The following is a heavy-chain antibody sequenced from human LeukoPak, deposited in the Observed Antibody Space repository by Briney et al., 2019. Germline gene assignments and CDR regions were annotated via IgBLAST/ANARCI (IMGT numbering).Heavy chain of an antibody. V-gene: IGHV3-7*03. CDR3: ATSRTSDY. CDR2: IKQDGSEK. CDR1: GFTFGSYA. D-gene: IGHD1-14*01. J-gene: IGHJ4*02. Sequence: QPGGSLRLSCAASGFTFGSYAMSWVRQAPGKGLEWVAIIKQDGSEKYYVDSVKGRFTISRDNAEKSLYLQMNSLRAADTAVYYCATSRTSDYWGQGTLVTVSS.